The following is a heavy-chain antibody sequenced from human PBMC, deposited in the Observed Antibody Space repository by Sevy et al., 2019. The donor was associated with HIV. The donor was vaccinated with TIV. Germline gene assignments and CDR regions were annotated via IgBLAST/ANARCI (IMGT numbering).Heavy chain of an antibody. CDR1: GFTFISYA. Sequence: GGSLRLSCAASGFTFISYAMSWVRQAPGKGLEWVSSISASGGSTYYADSVKGRFSISRDNSKNMVDLQMNSLRAEDTAVYYCAKEAAMGYVWGQGTTVTVSS. D-gene: IGHD5-18*01. CDR2: ISASGGST. J-gene: IGHJ6*02. V-gene: IGHV3-23*01. CDR3: AKEAAMGYV.